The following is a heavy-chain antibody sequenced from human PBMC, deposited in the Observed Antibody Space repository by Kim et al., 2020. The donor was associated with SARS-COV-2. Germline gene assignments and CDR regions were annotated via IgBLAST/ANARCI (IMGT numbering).Heavy chain of an antibody. J-gene: IGHJ6*02. V-gene: IGHV3-74*01. CDR3: ARDYGMDV. Sequence: GSTTSDADSVKGQFTIARNNAKNTRYRQRNSLRAEDTAVYYCARDYGMDVWGQGTTVTVSS. CDR2: GSTT.